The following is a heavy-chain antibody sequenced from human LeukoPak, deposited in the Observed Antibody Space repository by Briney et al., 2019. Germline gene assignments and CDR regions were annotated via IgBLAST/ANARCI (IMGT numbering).Heavy chain of an antibody. J-gene: IGHJ3*02. CDR3: ARDRDDDSSGSIDDAFDI. CDR2: ISSSSSTI. D-gene: IGHD3-22*01. CDR1: GFSFSAHG. Sequence: PGGSLRLSCSASGFSFSAHGIHGVRGAPGKGLEWVSYISSSSSTIYYADSVKGRFTISRDNAKSSLYLQMNSLRAEDTAVYYCARDRDDDSSGSIDDAFDIWGQGTMVTVSS. V-gene: IGHV3-48*04.